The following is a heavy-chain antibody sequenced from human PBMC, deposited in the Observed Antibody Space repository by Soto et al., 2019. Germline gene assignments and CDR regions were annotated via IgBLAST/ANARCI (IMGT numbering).Heavy chain of an antibody. J-gene: IGHJ3*02. CDR2: ISGSGGST. CDR1: GFTFSSYA. D-gene: IGHD2-2*01. Sequence: GGSLRLSCAASGFTFSSYAMSWVHQAPGKGLEWVSAISGSGGSTYYADSVKGRFTISRDNSKNTLYLQMSSLRAEDTAVYYCAGMVYFSSTSCYSFDIWGQGTMVTVSS. CDR3: AGMVYFSSTSCYSFDI. V-gene: IGHV3-23*01.